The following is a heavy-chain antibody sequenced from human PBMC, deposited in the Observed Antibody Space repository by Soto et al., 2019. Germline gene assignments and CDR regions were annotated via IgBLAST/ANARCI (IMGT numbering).Heavy chain of an antibody. CDR1: GGSFSGYY. D-gene: IGHD2-21*01. Sequence: SETLSLTCAVYGGSFSGYYWSWIRQPPGKGLEWIGEINHSGSTNYNPSLKSRVTISVDTSKNQFSLKLSSVTAADTAVYYCAIAVIYYYHYGMDVWGQGTTVTVFS. V-gene: IGHV4-34*01. J-gene: IGHJ6*02. CDR2: INHSGST. CDR3: AIAVIYYYHYGMDV.